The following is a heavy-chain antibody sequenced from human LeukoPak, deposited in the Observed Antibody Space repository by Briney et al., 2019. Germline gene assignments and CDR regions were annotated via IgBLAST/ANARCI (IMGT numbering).Heavy chain of an antibody. CDR2: ISGSGSST. Sequence: PGGSLRLSRAASGFTFSSYAMSWVRQAPGKGLEWVSAISGSGSSTYYADSVKGRFTISRDNSKNTLYMQMNRLRAEDTAVYYCAKDRAIHLVPYYLVPDIWGQGTVVTVSS. J-gene: IGHJ3*02. CDR1: GFTFSSYA. V-gene: IGHV3-23*01. CDR3: AKDRAIHLVPYYLVPDI. D-gene: IGHD5-18*01.